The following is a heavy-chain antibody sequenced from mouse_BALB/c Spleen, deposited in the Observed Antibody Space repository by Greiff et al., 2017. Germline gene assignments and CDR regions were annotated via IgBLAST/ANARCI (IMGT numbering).Heavy chain of an antibody. CDR1: GYTFTSYT. CDR2: INPSSGYT. CDR3: ARLLRLRNYAMDY. J-gene: IGHJ4*01. V-gene: IGHV1-4*01. Sequence: QVQLKESGAELARPGASVKMSCKASGYTFTSYTMHWVKQRPGQGLEWIGYINPSSGYTNYNQKFKDKATLTVDKSSSTAYMQLSSLTSEDSAVYYCARLLRLRNYAMDYWGQGTSVTVSS. D-gene: IGHD1-2*01.